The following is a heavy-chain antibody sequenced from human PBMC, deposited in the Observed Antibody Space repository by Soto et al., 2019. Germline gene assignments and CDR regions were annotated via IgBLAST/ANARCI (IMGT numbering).Heavy chain of an antibody. J-gene: IGHJ4*02. CDR2: INTFNGNT. D-gene: IGHD6-25*01. CDR1: GYTISDYG. Sequence: QVHLVQSEGEVKKPGASVKVSCKTSGYTISDYGVSWVRQAPGQGLAWMGWINTFNGNTKYGQNFQGRVTFRFDTSTRTVFLELTSRKLDAAAVYFYASGFIPENYWGQGTRVIVSS. V-gene: IGHV1-18*01. CDR3: ASGFIPENY.